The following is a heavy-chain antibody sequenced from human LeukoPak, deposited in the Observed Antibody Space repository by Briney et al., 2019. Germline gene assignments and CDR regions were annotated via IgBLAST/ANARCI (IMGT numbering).Heavy chain of an antibody. CDR2: IIPILGIA. Sequence: SVKVSCKASGGTFSSYTISWVRQAPGQGLEWMGRIIPILGIANYAQKFQGRVTITADKSTSTAYMELSSLRSEDTAVYYCARQSLSGWRSGGFDYWGQGTLVTVSS. CDR1: GGTFSSYT. V-gene: IGHV1-69*02. D-gene: IGHD6-19*01. CDR3: ARQSLSGWRSGGFDY. J-gene: IGHJ4*02.